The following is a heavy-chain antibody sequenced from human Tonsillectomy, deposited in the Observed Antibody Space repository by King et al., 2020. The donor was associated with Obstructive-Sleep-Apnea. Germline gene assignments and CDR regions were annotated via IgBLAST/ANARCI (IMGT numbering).Heavy chain of an antibody. J-gene: IGHJ4*02. CDR1: GFTFSSYG. Sequence: VQLVESGGGVVQPGRSLRLSCAASGFTFSSYGMHWVRQAPGKGLEWVAVIWYDGSNKYYADSVKGRFTISRDNSKNTLYLQMNSLRAEDTAVYYCARDRAPWFNKYYLDTWAQGTL. D-gene: IGHD3-22*01. CDR2: IWYDGSNK. V-gene: IGHV3-33*01. CDR3: ARDRAPWFNKYYLDT.